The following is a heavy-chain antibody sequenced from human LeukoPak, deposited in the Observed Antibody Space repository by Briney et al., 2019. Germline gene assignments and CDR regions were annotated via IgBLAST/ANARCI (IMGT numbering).Heavy chain of an antibody. J-gene: IGHJ4*02. V-gene: IGHV1-69*04. CDR1: GGTFSSYA. Sequence: SVKVSCKASGGTFSSYAISWVRQAPGQGLEWMGRIIPILGIANYAQKFQGRVTITADKSTSTAYMELSSLRSEDTAVYYCARSYYYDSSGYYPDYWGQGTLVTVS. D-gene: IGHD3-22*01. CDR3: ARSYYYDSSGYYPDY. CDR2: IIPILGIA.